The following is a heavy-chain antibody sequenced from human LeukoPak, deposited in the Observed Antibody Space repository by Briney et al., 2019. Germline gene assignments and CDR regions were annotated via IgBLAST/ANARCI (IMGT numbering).Heavy chain of an antibody. CDR1: GGTFSSYA. D-gene: IGHD4-17*01. CDR3: ASYYAGYGDYRGTPNAFDI. CDR2: SIPIFGTA. J-gene: IGHJ3*02. Sequence: SVKVSCKASGGTFSSYAISWVRQAPGQGLEWMGGSIPIFGTANYAQKFQGRVTITTDESTSTAYMELSSLRSEDTAVYYCASYYAGYGDYRGTPNAFDIWGQGTMVTVSS. V-gene: IGHV1-69*05.